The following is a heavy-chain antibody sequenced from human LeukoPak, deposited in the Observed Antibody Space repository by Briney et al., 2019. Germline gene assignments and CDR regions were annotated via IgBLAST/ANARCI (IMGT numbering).Heavy chain of an antibody. CDR3: TTNTAPRM. J-gene: IGHJ4*02. D-gene: IGHD2-8*01. CDR1: GFPFSSAW. V-gene: IGHV3-15*01. CDR2: IKSRTDGGTT. Sequence: PGGSLRLSXAASGFPFSSAWMSWVRQAPGKGLEWVGRIKSRTDGGTTDHAAPVKGRFTISGDDSENTVYLQMNSLKTEDTAVYYCTTNTAPRMWGQGTLVTVSS.